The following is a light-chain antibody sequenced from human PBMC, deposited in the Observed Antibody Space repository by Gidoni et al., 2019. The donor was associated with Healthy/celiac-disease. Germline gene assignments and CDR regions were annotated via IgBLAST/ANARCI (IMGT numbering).Light chain of an antibody. CDR3: QQYYSYPRT. J-gene: IGKJ1*01. Sequence: GMPQSPPSFSASTGDRVTITCRASQGISSYLAWYQQKPGKAPKLLIYAASTLQSGVPSRFSGSGSGTDFTLTISCLQSEDFATYYCQQYYSYPRTFXQXTKVEIK. CDR1: QGISSY. CDR2: AAS. V-gene: IGKV1-8*01.